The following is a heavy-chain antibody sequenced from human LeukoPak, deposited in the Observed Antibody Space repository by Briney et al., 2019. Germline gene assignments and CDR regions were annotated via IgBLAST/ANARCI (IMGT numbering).Heavy chain of an antibody. CDR1: GYTFTGCY. J-gene: IGHJ6*03. CDR3: ARDTYYYGSGSDYDWDYYYDMDV. D-gene: IGHD3-10*01. Sequence: ASVKVFCKASGYTFTGCYVQWVPQASGQGLEWMGWIPPNSGDTHCAQKLQGRDNMTRDTSIRTAYMELSRLRSDHTAVYYCARDTYYYGSGSDYDWDYYYDMDVWGKGTTVTISS. CDR2: IPPNSGDT. V-gene: IGHV1-2*02.